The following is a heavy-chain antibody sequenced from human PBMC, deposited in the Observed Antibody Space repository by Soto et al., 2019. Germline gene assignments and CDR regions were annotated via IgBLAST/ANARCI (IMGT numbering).Heavy chain of an antibody. CDR2: IYYTGTA. CDR3: ARNWNLALVPAAYFDS. Sequence: SETLSFTCTVSNDSVHTSIFYWAWIRQPPGKGLEWIATIYYTGTAFYNPSLRVRVTISIDTSKNQFSLDLRSVTAADSATYYCARNWNLALVPAAYFDSWGQGTLVTVSS. J-gene: IGHJ4*02. D-gene: IGHD2-2*01. V-gene: IGHV4-39*01. CDR1: NDSVHTSIFY.